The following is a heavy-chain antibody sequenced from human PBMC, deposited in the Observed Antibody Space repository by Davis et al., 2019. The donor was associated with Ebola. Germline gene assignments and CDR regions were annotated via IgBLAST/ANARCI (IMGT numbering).Heavy chain of an antibody. CDR1: VASFSGYY. Sequence: PSETLSLTCAVYVASFSGYYWTWIRQPPGKGLEWIGEINHSGSTNYNPSLKSRVTISVDTSKNQFSLKLSSVTAADTAVYYCARQRVVVVVAAPWGMDVWGQGTTVTVSS. J-gene: IGHJ6*02. CDR3: ARQRVVVVVAAPWGMDV. D-gene: IGHD2-15*01. CDR2: INHSGST. V-gene: IGHV4-34*01.